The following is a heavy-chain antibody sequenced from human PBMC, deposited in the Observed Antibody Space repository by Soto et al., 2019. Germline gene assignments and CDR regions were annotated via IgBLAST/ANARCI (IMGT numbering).Heavy chain of an antibody. Sequence: GGSLRLSCAASGFTFSSYAMTWVRQAPGKGLEWVASIDGGDSSTYYADSVKGRFTISRDNSKNTLYLQMNNLRAEDTAIYYCAAYGQDYWGQGTLVTVSS. CDR2: IDGGDSST. CDR3: AAYGQDY. CDR1: GFTFSSYA. V-gene: IGHV3-23*01. J-gene: IGHJ4*02. D-gene: IGHD3-10*01.